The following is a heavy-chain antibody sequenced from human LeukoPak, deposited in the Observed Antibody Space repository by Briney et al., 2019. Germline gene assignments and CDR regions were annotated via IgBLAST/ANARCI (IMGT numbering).Heavy chain of an antibody. Sequence: PSETLSLTCAVYGGSIRSYYWSWIRQPPGKGLEWIGEINHSGSTNYNPSLKSRVTISVDTSKNHFSLKLSYVTAADTTVYYCARSFRGFDPWGQGTLVTVAS. CDR1: GGSIRSYY. J-gene: IGHJ5*02. CDR2: INHSGST. V-gene: IGHV4-34*01. CDR3: ARSFRGFDP.